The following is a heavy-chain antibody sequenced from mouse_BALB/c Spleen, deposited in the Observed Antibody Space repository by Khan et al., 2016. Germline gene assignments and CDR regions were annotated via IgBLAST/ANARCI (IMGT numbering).Heavy chain of an antibody. Sequence: QIQLVQSGPDLKKPGETVKISCKASGYTFTSYGMNWVKQAPGQGLKWMGWIDTSSGETKYADDFKGRFVFSLETSASTASLQINNLNNADMAILFGAREWATTVGAPGFVEGWGAGTTVAVSA. D-gene: IGHD1-1*01. CDR3: AREWATTVGAPGFVEG. V-gene: IGHV9-1*02. CDR2: IDTSSGET. CDR1: GYTFTSYG. J-gene: IGHJ1*01.